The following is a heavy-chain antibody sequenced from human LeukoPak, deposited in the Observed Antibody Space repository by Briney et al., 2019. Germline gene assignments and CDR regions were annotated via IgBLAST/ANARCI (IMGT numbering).Heavy chain of an antibody. CDR1: GGSFSGYY. D-gene: IGHD2-2*01. CDR2: INHSGST. V-gene: IGHV4-34*01. J-gene: IGHJ6*03. Sequence: PSETLSLTCAVYGGSFSGYYWSWLRQPPGKGMEWVGEINHSGSTNYNPSRKSRVTISEETSKKQCSRKLRAVAAADTAVYYCARGYCSSTSCKGFYYYYYYMDVWGKGTTVTVSS. CDR3: ARGYCSSTSCKGFYYYYYYMDV.